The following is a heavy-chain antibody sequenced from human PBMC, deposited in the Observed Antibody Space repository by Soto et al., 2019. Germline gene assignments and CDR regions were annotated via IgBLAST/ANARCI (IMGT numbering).Heavy chain of an antibody. CDR3: ADSSSPLPGYYYGMDV. J-gene: IGHJ6*02. CDR2: ISGSGGST. CDR1: GFTFSSYA. Sequence: PGGSLRLSCAASGFTFSSYAISWVRQAPGKGLEWVSAISGSGGSTYYADSVKGRFTISRDNSKNTLYLQMNSLRAEDTAVYYCADSSSPLPGYYYGMDVWGQGTTVTVSS. D-gene: IGHD6-6*01. V-gene: IGHV3-23*01.